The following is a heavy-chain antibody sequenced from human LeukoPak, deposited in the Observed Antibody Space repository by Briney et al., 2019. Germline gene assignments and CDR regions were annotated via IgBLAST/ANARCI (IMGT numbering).Heavy chain of an antibody. D-gene: IGHD6-19*01. CDR3: ARGRSKRSSGFDY. CDR1: GGSFSGYY. V-gene: IGHV4-34*01. Sequence: PSETLSLTCAVYGGSFSGYYWSWIRQPPGKGLEWIGEINHSGSTNYNPSLRSRVTISVDTSKNQFSLKLSSVTAADTAVYYCARGRSKRSSGFDYWGQGTLVTVSS. CDR2: INHSGST. J-gene: IGHJ4*02.